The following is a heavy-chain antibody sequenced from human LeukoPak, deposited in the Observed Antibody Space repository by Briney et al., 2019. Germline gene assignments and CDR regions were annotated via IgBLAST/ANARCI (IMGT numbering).Heavy chain of an antibody. Sequence: GGSLRLSCAASGFTFSSYSMNWVRQAPGKGLEWVSSISSSSSYIYYADSVKGRFTISRDNAKNSLYLQMNSLRAEDTAVYYCARESRPPRYYYYYYMDVWGKGTTVTVSS. D-gene: IGHD6-6*01. J-gene: IGHJ6*03. CDR1: GFTFSSYS. V-gene: IGHV3-21*01. CDR2: ISSSSSYI. CDR3: ARESRPPRYYYYYYMDV.